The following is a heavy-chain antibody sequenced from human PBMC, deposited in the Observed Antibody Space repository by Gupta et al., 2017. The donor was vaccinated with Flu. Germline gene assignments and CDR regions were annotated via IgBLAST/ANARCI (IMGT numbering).Heavy chain of an antibody. J-gene: IGHJ5*02. CDR3: AKDPSSRITAAGNFDP. D-gene: IGHD6-13*01. CDR2: IRGSGLST. Sequence: EVQLLESGGALAQPGGSLRLSCAASGFTFTSYALSWVRQAPGKGLEWVSTIRGSGLSTYYADSVKGRFTISRDNSKNTLYRQMKKLRAADTAVYYCAKDPSSRITAAGNFDPWGQGTLVTVSS. CDR1: GFTFTSYA. V-gene: IGHV3-23*01.